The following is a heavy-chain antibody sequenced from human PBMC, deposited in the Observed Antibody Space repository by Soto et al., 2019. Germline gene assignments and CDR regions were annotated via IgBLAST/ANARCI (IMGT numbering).Heavy chain of an antibody. J-gene: IGHJ6*02. V-gene: IGHV3-21*01. D-gene: IGHD3-10*01. CDR1: GFTFSSYS. CDR3: AGVLLWFGEARSYYYYYGMDV. CDR2: ISSSSSYI. Sequence: EVQLVESAGGLVKPGGSLRLSCAASGFTFSSYSMNWVRQAPGKGLEWVSSISSSSSYIYYADSVKGRFTISRDNAKNSLYLQMNSLSAEDTAVYYRAGVLLWFGEARSYYYYYGMDVWGQGTTVTVSS.